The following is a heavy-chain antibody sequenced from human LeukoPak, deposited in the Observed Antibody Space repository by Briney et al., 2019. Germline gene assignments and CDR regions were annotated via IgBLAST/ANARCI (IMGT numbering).Heavy chain of an antibody. CDR1: GGSISSYC. CDR2: IYFSGST. Sequence: SETLSLTCTVSGGSISSYCWSWIRQPPGKGLECIGYIYFSGSTNYSPSLKSRVTISVDTSKNQFSLKLTSVTAADTAVYYCARLRYSGYVKYYFDYWGQGTLVTVSS. D-gene: IGHD5-12*01. J-gene: IGHJ4*02. V-gene: IGHV4-59*01. CDR3: ARLRYSGYVKYYFDY.